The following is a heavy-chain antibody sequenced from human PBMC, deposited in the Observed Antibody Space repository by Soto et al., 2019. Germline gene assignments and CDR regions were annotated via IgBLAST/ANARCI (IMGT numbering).Heavy chain of an antibody. V-gene: IGHV4-4*07. CDR3: ARDQYSSSWGSYYYYGMDV. D-gene: IGHD6-13*01. J-gene: IGHJ6*02. CDR1: GGSISSYY. CDR2: IYTSGST. Sequence: PSETLSLTCTVSGGSISSYYWSWIRQPAGKGLEWIGRIYTSGSTNYNPSLKSRVTMSVDTSKNQFSLKLSSVTAADTAVYYCARDQYSSSWGSYYYYGMDVWGQGTTVTVSS.